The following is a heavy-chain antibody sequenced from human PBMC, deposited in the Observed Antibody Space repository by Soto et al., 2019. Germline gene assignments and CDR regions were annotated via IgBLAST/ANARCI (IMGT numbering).Heavy chain of an antibody. CDR3: AHCVAAVSDYFFYGLDV. D-gene: IGHD6-13*01. V-gene: IGHV2-5*02. Sequence: QITLKESGPTLVKPTQTLTLTCTFSGFSLTTSGLAVGWIRQPPGKALEWLALIYWDDHKRYRPSLKSRLAVTKDTSKNQVVLTMTNMDSADTATYYCAHCVAAVSDYFFYGLDVWGQGTTVTVSS. CDR2: IYWDDHK. J-gene: IGHJ6*02. CDR1: GFSLTTSGLA.